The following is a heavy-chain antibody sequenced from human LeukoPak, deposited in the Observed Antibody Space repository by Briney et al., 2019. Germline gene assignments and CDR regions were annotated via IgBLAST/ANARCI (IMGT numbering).Heavy chain of an antibody. Sequence: PGRSLRLPCAASGFTFSSYAMHWVRQAPGKGLEWVAVISYDGSNKYYADSVKGRFTISRDNSKNTLYLQMNSLRAEDTAVYYCARGVDDILTGYLDYWGQGTLVTVSS. V-gene: IGHV3-30*04. CDR1: GFTFSSYA. D-gene: IGHD3-9*01. CDR3: ARGVDDILTGYLDY. CDR2: ISYDGSNK. J-gene: IGHJ4*02.